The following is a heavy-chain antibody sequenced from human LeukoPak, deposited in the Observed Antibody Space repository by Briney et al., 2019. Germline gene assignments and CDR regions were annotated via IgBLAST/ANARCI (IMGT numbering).Heavy chain of an antibody. J-gene: IGHJ3*02. CDR1: GYTFTGYY. V-gene: IGHV1-2*06. D-gene: IGHD3-16*02. CDR2: INPNSGGT. CDR3: AGDLSYDYVWGSYRPMVSFDI. Sequence: ASVKLSCKASGYTFTGYYMHLARQPPGQGLEWMGLINPNSGGTNYAQKVQGRVTMTRDTSITTSYMELSRLRSDDTAVYYCAGDLSYDYVWGSYRPMVSFDIWGQGTMVSVSS.